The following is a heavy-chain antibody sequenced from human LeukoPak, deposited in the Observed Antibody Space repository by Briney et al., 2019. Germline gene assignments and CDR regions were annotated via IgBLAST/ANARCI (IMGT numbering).Heavy chain of an antibody. V-gene: IGHV4-39*07. J-gene: IGHJ4*02. CDR2: IYYSGST. Sequence: SETLSLTCTVSGGSISSSSYYWGWIRQPPGKGLEWIGSIYYSGSTYYNPSLKSRVTISVDTSKNQSSLKLSSVTAADTAVYYCARDPLTVTSFDYWGQGTLVTVSS. CDR1: GGSISSSSYY. CDR3: ARDPLTVTSFDY. D-gene: IGHD4-17*01.